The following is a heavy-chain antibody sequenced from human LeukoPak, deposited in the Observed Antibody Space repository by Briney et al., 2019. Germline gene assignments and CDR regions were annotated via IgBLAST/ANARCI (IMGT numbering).Heavy chain of an antibody. CDR1: GGPISNYY. V-gene: IGHV4-59*08. CDR2: IQYSGIT. Sequence: SETLSLTCSVSGGPISNYYWSWIRQPPGKRLEWIGYIQYSGITKYNPSVQSRVAISLDTSRNQFSLKLTSVTAADTAVYYCASSGNYYFTLDYWGQGTLVTVSS. J-gene: IGHJ4*02. D-gene: IGHD3-10*01. CDR3: ASSGNYYFTLDY.